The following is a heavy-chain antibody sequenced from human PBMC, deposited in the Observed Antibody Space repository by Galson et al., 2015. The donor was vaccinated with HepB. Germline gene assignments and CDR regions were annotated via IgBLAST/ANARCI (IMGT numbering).Heavy chain of an antibody. CDR2: IWYDGSNK. Sequence: SLRLSCAASGFTFSSYGMHWVRQAPGKGLEWVAVIWYDGSNKYYADSVKGRFTISRDNSKNTLYLQMNSLRAEDTAVYYCARGTVTTPLWFDPWGQGTLVTVSS. J-gene: IGHJ5*02. D-gene: IGHD4-17*01. CDR1: GFTFSSYG. V-gene: IGHV3-33*01. CDR3: ARGTVTTPLWFDP.